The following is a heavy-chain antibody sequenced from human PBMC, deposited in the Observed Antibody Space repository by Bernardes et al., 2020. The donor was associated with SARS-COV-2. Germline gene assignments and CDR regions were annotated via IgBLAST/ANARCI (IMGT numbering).Heavy chain of an antibody. CDR1: GYTFSDYH. V-gene: IGHV1-2*04. J-gene: IGHJ4*02. Sequence: ASVDVSCKTSGYTFSDYHIHCVRQAPGQWLEWMGWINPKSGGSTYAQKFQGWVTMTADTSISTAYMEVTRLTSDDTAIYYCATEGTDYWGQGTLVTVSS. CDR2: INPKSGGS. CDR3: ATEGTDY.